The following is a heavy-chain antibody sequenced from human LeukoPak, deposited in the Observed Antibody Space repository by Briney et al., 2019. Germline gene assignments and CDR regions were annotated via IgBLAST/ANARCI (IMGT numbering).Heavy chain of an antibody. CDR2: IYYSGSP. CDR1: GGSISNNNYY. V-gene: IGHV4-39*07. J-gene: IGHJ4*02. Sequence: SETLSLTCTVSGGSISNNNYYWAWIRQPPGKGLECIGSIYYSGSPYYNPSLKSRVTISVDTSKNQFSLKLSSVTAADTAVYYCRYFDWSSDYWGQGTLVTVSS. CDR3: RYFDWSSDY. D-gene: IGHD3-9*01.